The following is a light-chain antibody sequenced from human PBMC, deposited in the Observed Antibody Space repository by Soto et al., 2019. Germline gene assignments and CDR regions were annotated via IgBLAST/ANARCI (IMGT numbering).Light chain of an antibody. V-gene: IGLV1-44*01. J-gene: IGLJ3*02. CDR2: SDN. Sequence: QSVLTQPPSASGTPGQRVTISCSGRNSNVGSNSVNWYQQFPGMAPKLLLYSDNQRPSGVPDRFSGSKSGSSASLAISGLQSEDEADYYCMSYVDSTSTHWVLGGGTKLTVL. CDR1: NSNVGSNS. CDR3: MSYVDSTSTHWV.